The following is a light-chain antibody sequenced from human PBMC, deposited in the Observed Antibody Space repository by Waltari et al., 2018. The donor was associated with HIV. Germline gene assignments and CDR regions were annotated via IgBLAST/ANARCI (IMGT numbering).Light chain of an antibody. Sequence: QSVLTQPPSVSAAPGQKVTISCSGSSSNLRNNSVSWYQQFPGTAPNLLIYDNNKRPSGIPDRFAGSKSGTSATLGITGLQTGDEADYYCGTWDSSLSAGVFGGGTKLTVL. V-gene: IGLV1-51*01. CDR2: DNN. J-gene: IGLJ2*01. CDR1: SSNLRNNS. CDR3: GTWDSSLSAGV.